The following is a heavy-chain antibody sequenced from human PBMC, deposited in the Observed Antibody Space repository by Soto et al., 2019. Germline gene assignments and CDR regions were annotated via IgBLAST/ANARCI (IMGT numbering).Heavy chain of an antibody. CDR2: INPYNANV. V-gene: IGHV1-18*04. CDR3: ARDRVAGIWGDAFDI. CDR1: GYTFTNHG. Sequence: QVQLVQSGAEVKKPGASVKVSCKTSGYTFTNHGINWVRQAPGQGLEWMGWINPYNANVNYAQKLQRRVTMTTDTSTSTPYMDLRSLTSDDTAVYYCARDRVAGIWGDAFDIWGQGTMVTVSS. D-gene: IGHD3-16*01. J-gene: IGHJ3*02.